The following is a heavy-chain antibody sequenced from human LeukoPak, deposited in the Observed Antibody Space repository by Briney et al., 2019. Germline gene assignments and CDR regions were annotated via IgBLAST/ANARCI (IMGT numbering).Heavy chain of an antibody. CDR2: MWYDGSNK. CDR1: GFTFSSYG. J-gene: IGHJ6*02. D-gene: IGHD2-15*01. Sequence: GGSLRLSCAASGFTFSSYGMHWVRQAPGKGLEWVAVMWYDGSNKYYADSVKGRFTISRDNSKNTLYLQMNSLRAEDTAVYYCAREVVAATPGYYYGMDVWGQGTTVTVSS. CDR3: AREVVAATPGYYYGMDV. V-gene: IGHV3-33*01.